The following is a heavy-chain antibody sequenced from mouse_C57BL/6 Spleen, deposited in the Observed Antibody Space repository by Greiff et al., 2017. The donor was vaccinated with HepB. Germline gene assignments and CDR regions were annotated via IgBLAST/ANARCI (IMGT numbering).Heavy chain of an antibody. J-gene: IGHJ3*01. Sequence: QVQLKQSGAELVRPGASVTLSCKASGYTFTDYEMHWVKQTPVHGLEWIGAIDPETGGTAYNQKFKGKAILTADKSSSTAYMELRSLTSEDSAVYYCTRGGYYGYAWFAYWGQGTLVTVSA. CDR3: TRGGYYGYAWFAY. D-gene: IGHD2-2*01. CDR1: GYTFTDYE. V-gene: IGHV1-15*01. CDR2: IDPETGGT.